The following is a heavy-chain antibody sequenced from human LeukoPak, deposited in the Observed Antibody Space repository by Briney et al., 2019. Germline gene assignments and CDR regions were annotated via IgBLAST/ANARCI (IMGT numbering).Heavy chain of an antibody. CDR1: GGSFSGYY. D-gene: IGHD4-4*01. J-gene: IGHJ4*02. V-gene: IGHV4-34*01. Sequence: SETLSLTCAVYGGSFSGYYWIWIRQPPGKGLEWIGEINHSGSTNYNPSLKSRVTISVDTSKNQFSLKLSSVTAADTAVYYCARRSFYSNYCHFDYWGQGTLVTVSS. CDR2: INHSGST. CDR3: ARRSFYSNYCHFDY.